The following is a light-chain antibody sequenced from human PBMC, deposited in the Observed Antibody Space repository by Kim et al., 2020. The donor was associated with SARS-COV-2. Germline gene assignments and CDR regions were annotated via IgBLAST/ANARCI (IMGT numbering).Light chain of an antibody. CDR1: QYIDNL. Sequence: EIVLTQSPATLSLSPGERATLSCRASQYIDNLLAWYQQKPGQVPRLLIYDASNRATGIPARFSGSGSGTDFTLTISSLEPEDFAVYYCQHRRTWPLTFGQGTKLEIK. CDR2: DAS. V-gene: IGKV3-11*01. CDR3: QHRRTWPLT. J-gene: IGKJ2*01.